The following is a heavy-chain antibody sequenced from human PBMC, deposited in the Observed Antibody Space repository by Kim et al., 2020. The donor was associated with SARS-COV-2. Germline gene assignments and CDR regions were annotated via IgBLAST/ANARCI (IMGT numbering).Heavy chain of an antibody. D-gene: IGHD5-18*01. CDR2: YT. V-gene: IGHV6-1*01. CDR3: AGGYGGGGWVEY. J-gene: IGHJ4*02. Sequence: YTDYAVSVESRITINPDTSKNQFSLQLSSVTPEDTAVYYCAGGYGGGGWVEYWGQGTLVTVSS.